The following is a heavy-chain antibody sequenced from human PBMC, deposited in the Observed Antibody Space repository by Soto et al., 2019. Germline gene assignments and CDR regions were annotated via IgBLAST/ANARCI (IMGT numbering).Heavy chain of an antibody. J-gene: IGHJ4*02. CDR1: GYTFTSYA. Sequence: QVQLVQSGAEVKKPGASVKVSCKASGYTFTSYAMHWVRQAPGQRLEWMGWINAGNGNTKYSQKFQGRVTITRDTSASTAYMELSSLRSEDTAVYYCARRSSYDFWSGYFSWGQGTLVTVSS. CDR2: INAGNGNT. V-gene: IGHV1-3*01. D-gene: IGHD3-3*01. CDR3: ARRSSYDFWSGYFS.